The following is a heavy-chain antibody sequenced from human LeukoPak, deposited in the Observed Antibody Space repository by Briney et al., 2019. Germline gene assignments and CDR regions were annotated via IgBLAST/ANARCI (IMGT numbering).Heavy chain of an antibody. D-gene: IGHD1-26*01. Sequence: GGSLRLSCAASGFTFSSYSMNWVRQAPGKGLEWVSYISSSSSTIYYADSVKGRFTISRDNAKNSLYLQMNSLRAEDTAVYYCARDSYSGSFLLWGQGTLVTVSS. CDR2: ISSSSSTI. CDR3: ARDSYSGSFLL. V-gene: IGHV3-48*04. J-gene: IGHJ4*02. CDR1: GFTFSSYS.